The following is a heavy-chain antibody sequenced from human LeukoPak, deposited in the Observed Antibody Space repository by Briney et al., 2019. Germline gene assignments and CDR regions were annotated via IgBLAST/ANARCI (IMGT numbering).Heavy chain of an antibody. CDR3: ARDPSSGWYRPLERFDY. CDR2: TVGGGDGT. CDR1: GFTFSSTS. V-gene: IGHV3-23*01. J-gene: IGHJ4*02. D-gene: IGHD6-19*01. Sequence: GGSLRLSCAASGFTFSSTSMSWVRQAPGKGLEWVAVTVGGGDGTYYADSVKGRFTISRDNSNNTLYLQMNSLRSDDTAVYYCARDPSSGWYRPLERFDYWCQGTLVTVSS.